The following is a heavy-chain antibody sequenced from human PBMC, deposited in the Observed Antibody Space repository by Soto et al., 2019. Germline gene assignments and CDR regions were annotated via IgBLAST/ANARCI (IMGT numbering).Heavy chain of an antibody. Sequence: PGGSLRLSCAASGFTFSSYGMHWVRQVPGKGLEWVAVIWYDGSNKYYADSVKGRFTISRDNSKNTLYLQMNSLRAEDTAVYYCARDLGCTNGVCYTSYFDYWGQGTLVTVSS. CDR2: IWYDGSNK. J-gene: IGHJ4*02. CDR3: ARDLGCTNGVCYTSYFDY. V-gene: IGHV3-33*01. CDR1: GFTFSSYG. D-gene: IGHD2-8*01.